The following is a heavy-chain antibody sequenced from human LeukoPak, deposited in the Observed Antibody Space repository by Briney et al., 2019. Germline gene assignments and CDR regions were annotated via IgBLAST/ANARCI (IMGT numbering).Heavy chain of an antibody. CDR1: GGSISSGDYY. D-gene: IGHD2-2*01. CDR3: ARVVCSSTSCASYYFDY. CDR2: IYYSGST. Sequence: SETLSLTCSVSGGSISSGDYYWSWIRQPPGTGLEWIGYIYYSGSTYYNPSLKSRVTISVDTSKNQFSLKLSSVTAADTAVYYCARVVCSSTSCASYYFDYWGQGTLVTVSS. J-gene: IGHJ4*02. V-gene: IGHV4-30-4*01.